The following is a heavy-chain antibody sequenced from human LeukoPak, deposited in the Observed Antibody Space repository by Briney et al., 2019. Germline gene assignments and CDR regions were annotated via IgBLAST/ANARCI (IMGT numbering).Heavy chain of an antibody. V-gene: IGHV3-48*01. CDR2: ISSSSTSI. CDR3: ARDLNWAFDY. J-gene: IGHJ4*02. Sequence: PGGSLRLSCAVSGFTFTDYTMNWVRQAPGKGLEWVSFISSSSTSISYADSVKGRFTMSRDNAKDSLYLQMNSLRAEDTAVYYCARDLNWAFDYWGQGTLVTVSS. D-gene: IGHD7-27*01. CDR1: GFTFTDYT.